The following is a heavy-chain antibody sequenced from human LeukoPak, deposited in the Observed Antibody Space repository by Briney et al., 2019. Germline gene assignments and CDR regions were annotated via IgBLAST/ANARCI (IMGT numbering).Heavy chain of an antibody. CDR2: INPSITSA. CDR1: GYTFTSYF. V-gene: IGHV1-46*01. J-gene: IGHJ4*02. Sequence: ASVKVSCKASGYTFTSYFIHWVRQATGQGLEWMGIINPSITSASYSQKFKGRVTMTRDTSTSTVYMELSGLRSEDTAVYYCARGVADCGGDCYYRGIYFDFWGQGTLVTVSS. D-gene: IGHD2-21*02. CDR3: ARGVADCGGDCYYRGIYFDF.